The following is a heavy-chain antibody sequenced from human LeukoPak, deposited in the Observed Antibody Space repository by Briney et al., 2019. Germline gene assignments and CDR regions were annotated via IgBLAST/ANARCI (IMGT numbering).Heavy chain of an antibody. V-gene: IGHV3-11*04. CDR2: ISSSGSTI. J-gene: IGHJ3*02. CDR1: GFTFSDYY. CDR3: AKTNNRNAFDI. D-gene: IGHD1-14*01. Sequence: GGSLRLSCAASGFTFSDYYMSWIRQAPGKGLEWVSYISSSGSTIYYADSVKGRFTISRDNAKNSLYLQMNSLRAEDTAVYYCAKTNNRNAFDIWGQGTMVTVSS.